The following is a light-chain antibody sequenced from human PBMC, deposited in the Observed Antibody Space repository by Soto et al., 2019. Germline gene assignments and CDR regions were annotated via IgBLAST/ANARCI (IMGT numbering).Light chain of an antibody. Sequence: DIQMTQSPATLSASVGDRVTIACRASHGIGTYLVWYQQKSGKAPTVLIYASSTLQTGVPSRCSGSGSGTDFSLTISSLHPEDVATYYCQQDDSYPRTFGQGTKVDI. CDR1: HGIGTY. CDR2: ASS. J-gene: IGKJ1*01. CDR3: QQDDSYPRT. V-gene: IGKV1-9*01.